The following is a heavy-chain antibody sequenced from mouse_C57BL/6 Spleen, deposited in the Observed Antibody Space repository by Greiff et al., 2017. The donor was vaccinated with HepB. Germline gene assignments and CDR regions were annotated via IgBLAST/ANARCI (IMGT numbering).Heavy chain of an antibody. CDR2: IYPGDGDT. D-gene: IGHD2-3*01. J-gene: IGHJ1*03. CDR1: GYAFSSSW. Sequence: VQLQQSGPELVKPGASVKISCKASGYAFSSSWMNWVKQRPGKGLEWIGRIYPGDGDTNYNGKFKGKATLTADKSSSTAYMQLSSLTSEDAAVYFCAEIYDPYGYLDVWGTGTTVTVSS. V-gene: IGHV1-82*01. CDR3: AEIYDPYGYLDV.